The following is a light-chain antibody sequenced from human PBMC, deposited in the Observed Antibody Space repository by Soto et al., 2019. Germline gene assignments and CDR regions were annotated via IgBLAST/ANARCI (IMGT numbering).Light chain of an antibody. CDR1: QGIGNY. J-gene: IGKJ3*01. V-gene: IGKV1-27*01. Sequence: DIQMTQSPSSLSASVGDRVTITCRASQGIGNYLAWYQQKPGKVPKLLIYAASTLQSGVPSRFSGSGSGTDFTLTISSLQPEDVATYYCQKYNSALGTFGPGTKVDI. CDR2: AAS. CDR3: QKYNSALGT.